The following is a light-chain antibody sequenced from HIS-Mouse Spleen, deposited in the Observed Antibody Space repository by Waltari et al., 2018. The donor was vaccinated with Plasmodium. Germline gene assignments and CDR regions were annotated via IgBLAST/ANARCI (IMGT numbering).Light chain of an antibody. CDR3: QQYNNWPRGT. Sequence: EIVMTQSPATLSVSPGERATLSCRASQSVSSHVAWYQQKPGQAPRLLIYGASTRATGIPARFSGSGSGTEFTLTISSMQSEDFAVYYCQQYNNWPRGTFGQGTKVEIK. CDR2: GAS. V-gene: IGKV3-15*01. CDR1: QSVSSH. J-gene: IGKJ1*01.